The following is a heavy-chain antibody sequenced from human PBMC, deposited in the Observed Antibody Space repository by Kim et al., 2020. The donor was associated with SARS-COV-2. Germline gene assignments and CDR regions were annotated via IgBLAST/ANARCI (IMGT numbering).Heavy chain of an antibody. CDR1: GFTVSSNY. CDR3: ARGARMVYDYVWGCYRSAGFDY. D-gene: IGHD3-16*02. V-gene: IGHV3-66*01. Sequence: GGSLRLSCAASGFTVSSNYMSWVRQAPGKGLEWVSVIYSGGSTYYADSVKGRFTISRDNSKNTRYLQMNRLRAEDTAVYYCARGARMVYDYVWGCYRSAGFDYWGQGTLVTVSS. CDR2: IYSGGST. J-gene: IGHJ4*02.